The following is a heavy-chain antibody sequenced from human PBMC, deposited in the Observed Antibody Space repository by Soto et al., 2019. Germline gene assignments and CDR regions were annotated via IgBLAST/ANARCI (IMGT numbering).Heavy chain of an antibody. V-gene: IGHV3-33*01. CDR2: IWYDGSNK. D-gene: IGHD3-3*01. J-gene: IGHJ6*02. CDR3: ARDTVLRFPSKGLDV. Sequence: VGSLRLSCAASGFTFSSYGMHWVRQAPGKGLEWVAVIWYDGSNKYYADSVKGRFTISRDNSKNTLYLQMNSLRAEDTAVYYCARDTVLRFPSKGLDVWGQGTTVTVSS. CDR1: GFTFSSYG.